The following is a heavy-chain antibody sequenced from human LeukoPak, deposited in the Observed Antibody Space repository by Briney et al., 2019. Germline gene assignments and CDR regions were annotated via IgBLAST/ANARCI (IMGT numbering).Heavy chain of an antibody. CDR3: ARVFARGGEISGSYYYY. J-gene: IGHJ4*02. D-gene: IGHD1-26*01. CDR1: GGTFSSYA. CDR2: IIPIFGTA. V-gene: IGHV1-69*05. Sequence: GASVKVSCKASGGTFSSYAINWVRQAPGQGLEWMGGIIPIFGTANYAQKFQGRVTITTDEFTSTAYMEMSSLRPGDTAVYYCARVFARGGEISGSYYYYWGQGTLVTVSS.